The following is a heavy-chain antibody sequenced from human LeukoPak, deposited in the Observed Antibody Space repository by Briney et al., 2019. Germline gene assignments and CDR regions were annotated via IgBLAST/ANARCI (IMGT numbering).Heavy chain of an antibody. J-gene: IGHJ5*02. D-gene: IGHD6-19*01. Sequence: ASVKVSCKASGYTFTGYYMHWVRQAPGQGLEWMGWINPNSGGTNYAQKFQGRVTMTRDTSISTAYMELSRLRSDDTAVYYCARDPLDSDRSGWYEAYRFEPWRQGTLVTDYS. CDR1: GYTFTGYY. CDR2: INPNSGGT. V-gene: IGHV1-2*02. CDR3: ARDPLDSDRSGWYEAYRFEP.